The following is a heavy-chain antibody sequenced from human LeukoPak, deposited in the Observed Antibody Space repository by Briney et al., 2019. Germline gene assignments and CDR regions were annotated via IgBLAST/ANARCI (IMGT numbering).Heavy chain of an antibody. J-gene: IGHJ5*02. CDR3: AREEGNWFDP. CDR1: GYRFTNYW. V-gene: IGHV5-51*01. CDR2: INPSDSDT. Sequence: GDPLKISCKGSGYRFTNYWIAWVRKMPGRGLEWMVIINPSDSDTRYSPSFQGQVTISADKSISTAYLQWSSLKASDSAMYYCAREEGNWFDPWGQGTLITVSS.